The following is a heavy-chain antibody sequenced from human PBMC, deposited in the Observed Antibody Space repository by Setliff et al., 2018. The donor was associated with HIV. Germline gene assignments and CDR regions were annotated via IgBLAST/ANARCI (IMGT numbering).Heavy chain of an antibody. Sequence: PGGSLRLSCAGSDSGDSGFIFSDYFMTWVRQAPGKGLERLCYISSSGTTTYYGDSVKGRFTISRDNAKNSVHLQMNSLRAEDTAVYYCARLPGYCSTSSCYGYLDYWGQGTLVTVSS. CDR1: GFIFSDYF. V-gene: IGHV3-11*04. CDR3: ARLPGYCSTSSCYGYLDY. CDR2: ISSSGTTT. J-gene: IGHJ4*02. D-gene: IGHD2-2*01.